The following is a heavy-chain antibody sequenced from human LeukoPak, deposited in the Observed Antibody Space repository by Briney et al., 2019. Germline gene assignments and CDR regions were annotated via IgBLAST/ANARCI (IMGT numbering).Heavy chain of an antibody. D-gene: IGHD1/OR15-1a*01. CDR1: GYTFTDYY. J-gene: IGHJ3*01. V-gene: IGHV1-2*02. Sequence: ASVKVSCKASGYTFTDYYMHWVRQAPGQGIDWVGWINPTSGATNYAQKFQGRVTMTRDTSNNTSYMELSRLRSDDTAVYYCAREFRTTTWSFDAFDLWGQGTMVTVSS. CDR3: AREFRTTTWSFDAFDL. CDR2: INPTSGAT.